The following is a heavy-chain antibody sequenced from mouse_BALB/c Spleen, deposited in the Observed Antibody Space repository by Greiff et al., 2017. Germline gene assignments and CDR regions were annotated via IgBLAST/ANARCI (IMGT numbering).Heavy chain of an antibody. CDR2: IWGDGST. CDR3: ARDDYGYSYAMDD. V-gene: IGHV2-6-7*01. CDR1: GFSLTGYG. J-gene: IGHJ4*01. Sequence: QVQLKASGPGLVAPSQSLSITCTVSGFSLTGYGVNWVRQPPGKGLEWLGMIWGDGSTDSNSALKSRLSLSKDNSKSQVFLTMNSLQTDDTVRYDCARDDYGYSYAMDDGGQGTAGTVSS. D-gene: IGHD2-4*01.